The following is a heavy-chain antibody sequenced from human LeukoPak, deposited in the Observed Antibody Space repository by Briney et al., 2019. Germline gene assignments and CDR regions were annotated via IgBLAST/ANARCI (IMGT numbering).Heavy chain of an antibody. D-gene: IGHD3-16*01. Sequence: GGSLRLSYAASGFTFSNYAMSWVRQAPGKGLEWVSSISGRGGSTYYADSVKGRFTISRDNSKNTLYLQMNSLRAEDTAEYYCAKGPPYSGMDVWGQGTTVTVSS. CDR3: AKGPPYSGMDV. V-gene: IGHV3-23*01. CDR1: GFTFSNYA. J-gene: IGHJ6*02. CDR2: ISGRGGST.